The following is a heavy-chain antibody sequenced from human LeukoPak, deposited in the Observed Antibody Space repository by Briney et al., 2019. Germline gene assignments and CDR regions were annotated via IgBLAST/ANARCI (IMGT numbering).Heavy chain of an antibody. D-gene: IGHD1-26*01. CDR1: GGSISSYY. CDR3: ARHPSGRSGSYYRANWFDP. V-gene: IGHV4-4*07. J-gene: IGHJ5*02. CDR2: IYTSGST. Sequence: SETLSLTCTVSGGSISSYYWSWIRQPAGKGLEWIGRIYTSGSTNYNPSLKSRVTISVETSKNEFSLKLRSVTAADTAVYYCARHPSGRSGSYYRANWFDPWGQGTLVTVSS.